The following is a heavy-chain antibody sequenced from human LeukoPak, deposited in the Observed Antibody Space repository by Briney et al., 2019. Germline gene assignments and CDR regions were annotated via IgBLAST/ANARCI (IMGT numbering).Heavy chain of an antibody. CDR1: GFTFRNYC. CDR2: IWYDGSNK. V-gene: IGHV3-33*06. J-gene: IGHJ4*02. Sequence: GGSPGPSRAASGFTFRNYCMHRGPQAPGKGVEWVAIIWYDGSNKYYADSVKGRFTISRDNSKNTLYLQMDSLRAEDTAVYYCAKGDGYNADYWGQGTLVTVSS. D-gene: IGHD5-24*01. CDR3: AKGDGYNADY.